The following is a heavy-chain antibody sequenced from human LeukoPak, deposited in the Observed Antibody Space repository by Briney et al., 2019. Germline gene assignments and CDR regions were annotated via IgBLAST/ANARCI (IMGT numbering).Heavy chain of an antibody. CDR1: GYTFTSYG. CDR2: ISAYNGNR. CDR3: AKEKGPGYYGSGSPLYV. V-gene: IGHV1-18*01. D-gene: IGHD3-10*01. Sequence: ASVKVSCKASGYTFTSYGISWVRLAPGHGLEWMGWISAYNGNRKYEKKLQGRVTMTTDTATSTAYMELSSLRADDTAVYYCAKEKGPGYYGSGSPLYVWGKGTTVTVSS. J-gene: IGHJ6*04.